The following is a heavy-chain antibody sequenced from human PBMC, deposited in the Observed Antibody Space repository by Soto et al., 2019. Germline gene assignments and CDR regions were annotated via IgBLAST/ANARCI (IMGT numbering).Heavy chain of an antibody. CDR3: LRHVPSAGADY. J-gene: IGHJ4*02. CDR2: IRNKAGAYST. D-gene: IGHD3-10*01. V-gene: IGHV3-72*01. CDR1: GISFSDHF. Sequence: PGGSLTLSCAGSGISFSDHFIDWVRQAPGKGLEWVGRIRNKAGAYSTEYAASVKGRFSFSRDDSKDSAYMHMNSLKTEDTAVYYCLRHVPSAGADYWGQGTLVTVS.